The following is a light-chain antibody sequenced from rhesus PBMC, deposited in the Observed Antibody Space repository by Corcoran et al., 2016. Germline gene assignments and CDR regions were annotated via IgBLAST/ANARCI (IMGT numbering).Light chain of an antibody. CDR3: MQGIEFPWT. CDR1: QSLLDSEDGNTY. Sequence: DIVMTQTPLSLPVTPGEPASISCRSSQSLLDSEDGNTYLDWYLQKPGQSPQLLIYEVSNRASGVPERFSGSGSDMDFTLKISRVEAEDVGVYYCMQGIEFPWTFGQGTKVEIK. CDR2: EVS. V-gene: IGKV2-104*02. J-gene: IGKJ1*01.